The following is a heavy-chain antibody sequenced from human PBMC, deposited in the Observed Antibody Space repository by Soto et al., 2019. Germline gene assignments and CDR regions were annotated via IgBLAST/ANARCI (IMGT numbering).Heavy chain of an antibody. CDR3: SRGGGYYGVLFDY. Sequence: QLQLQESGPGLLRPSETLSLTCNVSGGAISSSSYFWGWVRQPPGKTLEWIGHILYSGTTHYNDSLKSRVTISVDTSKNQFSLRQNSVAPADTAVYYCSRGGGYYGVLFDYWGQGTLGPVSS. V-gene: IGHV4-39*01. D-gene: IGHD4-17*01. J-gene: IGHJ4*02. CDR2: ILYSGTT. CDR1: GGAISSSSYF.